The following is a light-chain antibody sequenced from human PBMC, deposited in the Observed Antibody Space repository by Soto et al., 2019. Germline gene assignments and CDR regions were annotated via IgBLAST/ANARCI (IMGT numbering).Light chain of an antibody. J-gene: IGKJ2*01. V-gene: IGKV3-15*01. Sequence: EIVMTQSPATLSVSPGERATLSCRASQSVSNNLAWYQQKPGQAPRRLIYGAFIRATGIPARFSGSGSGTEFTLTISSLQSEDFAVYYCQQYNNWPYTFGQGNKLEIK. CDR1: QSVSNN. CDR2: GAF. CDR3: QQYNNWPYT.